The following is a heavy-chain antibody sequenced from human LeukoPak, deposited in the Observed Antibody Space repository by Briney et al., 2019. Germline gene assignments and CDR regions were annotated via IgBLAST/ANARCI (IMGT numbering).Heavy chain of an antibody. V-gene: IGHV3-23*01. CDR1: GFTFSSYA. Sequence: GGSLRLSCAASGFTFSSYAMSWVRQAPGKGLEWVSAISGSGGSTYYADSVKGRFTISRDNAKNSLYLQMNSLRAEDTAVYYCARDYASYDILTGQKFYYYGMDVWGQGTTVTVSS. CDR3: ARDYASYDILTGQKFYYYGMDV. D-gene: IGHD3-9*01. J-gene: IGHJ6*02. CDR2: ISGSGGST.